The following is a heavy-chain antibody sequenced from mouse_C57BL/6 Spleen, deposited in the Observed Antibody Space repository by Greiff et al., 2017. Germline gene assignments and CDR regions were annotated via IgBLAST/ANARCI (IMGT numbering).Heavy chain of an antibody. J-gene: IGHJ2*01. CDR1: GYTFTDYE. D-gene: IGHD2-3*01. CDR3: TKEGRDGYYVPLDY. Sequence: QVQLQQSGAELVRPGASVTLSCTASGYTFTDYEMHWVKQTPVHGLEWIGAIDPETGGSAYNQKFKGKAILTAANSSSTAYMELRSLTSEDSAVYYCTKEGRDGYYVPLDYWGQGTTLTVSS. CDR2: IDPETGGS. V-gene: IGHV1-15*01.